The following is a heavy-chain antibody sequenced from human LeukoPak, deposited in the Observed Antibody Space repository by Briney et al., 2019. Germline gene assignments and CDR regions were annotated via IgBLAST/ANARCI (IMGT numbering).Heavy chain of an antibody. CDR3: ARSPHILTGENFDY. CDR2: ISHSENT. D-gene: IGHD3-9*01. J-gene: IGHJ4*02. V-gene: IGHV4-38-2*01. CDR1: GDSISSSYF. Sequence: PSETLSLTCYVSGDSISSSYFWGWIRQPPGTGLEWIGSISHSENTFYNPSLKSRVTISVDTSKNHFSLNLSAVTAADTAVYYCARSPHILTGENFDYWGQGTLLTVSS.